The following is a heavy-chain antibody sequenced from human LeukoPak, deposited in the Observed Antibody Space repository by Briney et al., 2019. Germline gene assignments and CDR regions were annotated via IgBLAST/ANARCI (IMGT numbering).Heavy chain of an antibody. Sequence: GGSLRLSCAASGFTVSSNYMSWVRQAPGKGLEWVSVIYSGGSTYYADSVKGRFTISRDNSKNTLYLQMNSLRAEDTAVYYCARDRKGARGAFDIWGQGTMVTVSS. CDR3: ARDRKGARGAFDI. V-gene: IGHV3-53*01. J-gene: IGHJ3*02. CDR2: IYSGGST. CDR1: GFTVSSNY. D-gene: IGHD1-14*01.